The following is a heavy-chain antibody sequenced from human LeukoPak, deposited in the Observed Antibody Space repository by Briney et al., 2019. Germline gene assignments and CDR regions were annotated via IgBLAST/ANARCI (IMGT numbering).Heavy chain of an antibody. CDR3: ARDQFGAPWGNYYYGMDV. D-gene: IGHD3-10*01. V-gene: IGHV3-21*01. Sequence: RTGGSLRLSCTASGFTFGSYSMNWVRQAPGKGLEWVSSISSSSSYIYYADSVKGRFTISRDNAKNSLYLQMNSLRAEDTAVYYCARDQFGAPWGNYYYGMDVWGQGTTVTVSS. CDR2: ISSSSSYI. J-gene: IGHJ6*02. CDR1: GFTFGSYS.